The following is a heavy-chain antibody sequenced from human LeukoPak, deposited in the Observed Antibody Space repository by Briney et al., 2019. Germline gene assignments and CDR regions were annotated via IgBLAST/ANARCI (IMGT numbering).Heavy chain of an antibody. V-gene: IGHV4-34*01. CDR1: GGSFSGYY. Sequence: SETLSLTCAVYGGSFSGYYWSWIRQPPGKGLEWIGEINHSGSTNYNPSLKSRVTISVDTSKNQFSLKLSSVTAADTAVYYCARYCSSTSCYRLGYYYGMDVWGQGTTVTVSS. D-gene: IGHD2-2*01. CDR2: INHSGST. CDR3: ARYCSSTSCYRLGYYYGMDV. J-gene: IGHJ6*02.